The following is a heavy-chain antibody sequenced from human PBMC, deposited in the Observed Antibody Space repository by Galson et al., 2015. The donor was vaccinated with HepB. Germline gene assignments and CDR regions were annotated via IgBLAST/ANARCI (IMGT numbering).Heavy chain of an antibody. Sequence: SLRLSCAISEFTFSRYWRHWVRQAPGKGLERVANINQDGSEKYYVASVKGRFTISRDNASNSLFLEMNSLRTEATAVFYCARGGTYSDWYFDLWGRGTLVTVSS. CDR2: INQDGSEK. D-gene: IGHD1-26*01. CDR1: EFTFSRYW. J-gene: IGHJ2*01. CDR3: ARGGTYSDWYFDL. V-gene: IGHV3-7*03.